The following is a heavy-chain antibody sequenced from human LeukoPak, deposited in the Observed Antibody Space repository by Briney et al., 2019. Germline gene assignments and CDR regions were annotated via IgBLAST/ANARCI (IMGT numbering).Heavy chain of an antibody. CDR1: GGSISRNY. CDR3: ARDDGDFLLGY. V-gene: IGHV4-4*08. CDR2: IYTSGST. D-gene: IGHD4-17*01. J-gene: IGHJ4*02. Sequence: SETLSLTCTVSGGSISRNYWSWIRQPPGKGLEWIGYIYTSGSTNYNPSLKSRVTMSVDTSKNQFSLKLSSVTAADTAVYYCARDDGDFLLGYWGQGTLVTVSS.